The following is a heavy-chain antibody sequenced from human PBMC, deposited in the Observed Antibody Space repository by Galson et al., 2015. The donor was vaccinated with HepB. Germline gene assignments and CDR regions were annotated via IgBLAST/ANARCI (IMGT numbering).Heavy chain of an antibody. V-gene: IGHV7-4-1*02. Sequence: SVKVSCKASGYTFTSYAMNWVRQAPGQGLEWMGWINTNTGNPTYAQGFTGRFVFSLDTSVSTAYLQISSLKAEDTAVYYCARAQTYYDILTGYQGGDAFDIWGQGTMVTVSS. CDR2: INTNTGNP. D-gene: IGHD3-9*01. J-gene: IGHJ3*02. CDR1: GYTFTSYA. CDR3: ARAQTYYDILTGYQGGDAFDI.